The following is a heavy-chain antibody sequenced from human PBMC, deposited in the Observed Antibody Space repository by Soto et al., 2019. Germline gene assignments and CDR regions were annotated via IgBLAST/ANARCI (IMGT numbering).Heavy chain of an antibody. J-gene: IGHJ6*02. D-gene: IGHD2-2*01. Sequence: GESLKISCKGSGYSFTSYWISWVRQMPGKGLEWMGRIDPSDSYTNYSPSFQGHVTISADKSISTAYLQWSSLKASDTAMYYCASSSTSWLSGSYYYYGMDVWGQGTTVTVPS. CDR3: ASSSTSWLSGSYYYYGMDV. CDR1: GYSFTSYW. V-gene: IGHV5-10-1*01. CDR2: IDPSDSYT.